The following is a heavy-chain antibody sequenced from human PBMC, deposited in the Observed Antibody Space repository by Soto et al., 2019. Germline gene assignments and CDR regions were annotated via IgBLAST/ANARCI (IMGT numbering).Heavy chain of an antibody. V-gene: IGHV1-8*01. Sequence: ASVKVSCKASGDTFTTYDINWVRQATGQGLEWMGWVNPNSGYADYAQNFQGRVTMSRDTSIKTAYMELSHLKSEDTAVYYCARRGASATLDQWGQRTLVTVSS. CDR2: VNPNSGYA. CDR3: ARRGASATLDQ. CDR1: GDTFTTYD. J-gene: IGHJ4*02.